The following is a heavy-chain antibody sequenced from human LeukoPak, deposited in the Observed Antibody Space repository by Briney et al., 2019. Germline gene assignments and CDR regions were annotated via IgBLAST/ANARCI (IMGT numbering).Heavy chain of an antibody. Sequence: GGSLRLSCAASGFTFSSYSMNWVRQAPGKGPEWVSSISSSSSYIYYADSVKGRFTISGDNAKNSLYLQMNSLRAEDTAAYYCARANVLLWFGELFYYYYYMDVWGKGTTVTISS. J-gene: IGHJ6*03. CDR2: ISSSSSYI. CDR3: ARANVLLWFGELFYYYYYMDV. D-gene: IGHD3-10*01. CDR1: GFTFSSYS. V-gene: IGHV3-21*01.